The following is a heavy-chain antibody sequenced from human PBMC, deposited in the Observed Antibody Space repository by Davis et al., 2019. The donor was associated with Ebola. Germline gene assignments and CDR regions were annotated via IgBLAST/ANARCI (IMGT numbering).Heavy chain of an antibody. J-gene: IGHJ4*02. CDR1: GFTFSSYT. CDR2: INASRDT. CDR3: TTRLVHHFDY. V-gene: IGHV3-23*01. D-gene: IGHD3-9*01. Sequence: GESLKISCAASGFTFSSYTMSWVRQAPGKGLEWVSTINASRDTHYADSVKGRFIISRDDSRSTVFLQMSALRAEDTALYYCTTRLVHHFDYWGRGTLVTVSS.